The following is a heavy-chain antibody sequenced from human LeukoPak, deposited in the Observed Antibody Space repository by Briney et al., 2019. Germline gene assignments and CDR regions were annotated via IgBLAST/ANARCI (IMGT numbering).Heavy chain of an antibody. Sequence: PGGSLRLSCAASGFTFSNYAMSWVRQAPGKGLEWVSGISGSGGRTYYADPVKGRLTISRDNSRNTLYLQMNSLRAEDTAVYYCAKSVTAAGTYAFDIWGQGTVVTVSS. CDR2: ISGSGGRT. CDR1: GFTFSNYA. D-gene: IGHD6-13*01. V-gene: IGHV3-23*01. J-gene: IGHJ3*02. CDR3: AKSVTAAGTYAFDI.